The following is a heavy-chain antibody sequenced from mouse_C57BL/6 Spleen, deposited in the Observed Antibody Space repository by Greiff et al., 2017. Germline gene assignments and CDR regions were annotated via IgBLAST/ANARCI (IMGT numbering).Heavy chain of an antibody. V-gene: IGHV1-80*01. CDR3: ARWGTTVLAPFDY. CDR1: GYAFSSYW. Sequence: QVQLQQSGAELVKPGASVKISCKASGYAFSSYWMNWVKQRPGKGLEWIGQIYPGDGDTNYNGKFKGKATLTADKSSSTAYMQLSSLTSEDSAVYFCARWGTTVLAPFDYWGQGTTLTVSS. J-gene: IGHJ2*01. CDR2: IYPGDGDT. D-gene: IGHD1-1*01.